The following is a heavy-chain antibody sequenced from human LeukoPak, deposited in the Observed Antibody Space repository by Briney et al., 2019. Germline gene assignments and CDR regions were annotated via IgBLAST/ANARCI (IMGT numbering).Heavy chain of an antibody. CDR3: ARGAPIFYYFES. CDR2: IYPDDSDT. Sequence: GDSLKISCKTSGYIFTDYWIGWVRQVPGKGLAWMGIIYPDDSDTRYSPSFQGQVTISADKSTSTAYLQWSSLKASDTAMYYCARGAPIFYYFESWGQGTLVSVSA. J-gene: IGHJ4*02. V-gene: IGHV5-51*01. CDR1: GYIFTDYW.